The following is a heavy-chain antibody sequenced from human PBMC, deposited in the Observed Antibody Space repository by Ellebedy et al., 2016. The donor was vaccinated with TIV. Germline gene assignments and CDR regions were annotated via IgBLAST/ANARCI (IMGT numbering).Heavy chain of an antibody. CDR3: GRDGVSAALDY. D-gene: IGHD2-2*01. V-gene: IGHV3-7*01. CDR2: IKYDGSEQ. CDR1: GFIFTNYY. J-gene: IGHJ4*02. Sequence: GGSLRLSXAASGFIFTNYYMSWVRQAPGKGPEWVANIKYDGSEQHYVDSVKGRFTISRDNAKNSVYLQLNSLRAEDTAVYYCGRDGVSAALDYWGQGTLVTVSS.